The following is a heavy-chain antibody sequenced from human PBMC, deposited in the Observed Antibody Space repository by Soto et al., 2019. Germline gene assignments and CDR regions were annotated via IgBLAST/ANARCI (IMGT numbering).Heavy chain of an antibody. CDR1: GFTFCSYA. Sequence: GGSLRLYCAGPGFTFCSYAMSWGRQGPGKGLEWVSAISGSGGSTYYADSVKGRFTISRDNSKNTLYLQMNSLRAEDTAVYYCARDSVVVVAATLGAFDIWGQATMVTVSS. V-gene: IGHV3-23*01. CDR3: ARDSVVVVAATLGAFDI. J-gene: IGHJ3*02. D-gene: IGHD2-15*01. CDR2: ISGSGGST.